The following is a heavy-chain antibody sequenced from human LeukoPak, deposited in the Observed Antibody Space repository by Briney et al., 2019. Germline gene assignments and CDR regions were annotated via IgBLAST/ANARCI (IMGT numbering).Heavy chain of an antibody. CDR2: ISSSGSTI. Sequence: GGSLRLSCAASGFTFSSYEMNWVRQAPGKGLEWVSYISSSGSTIYYADSVKGRFTISRDNAKNSLYLQMNSLRADDTAVYYCARDRIAVAGSDYWGQGTLVTVSS. D-gene: IGHD6-19*01. CDR3: ARDRIAVAGSDY. J-gene: IGHJ4*02. V-gene: IGHV3-48*03. CDR1: GFTFSSYE.